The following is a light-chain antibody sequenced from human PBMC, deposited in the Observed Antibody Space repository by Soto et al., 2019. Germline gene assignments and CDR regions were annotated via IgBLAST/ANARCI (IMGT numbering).Light chain of an antibody. CDR3: QQRSNWPRT. CDR1: QSVSSY. Sequence: EIVLTQSPATLSLSPGERATLSCRASQSVSSYLAWYQQKPGQAPRLLIYDASNRATGIPARFSGSGSGTDFTLPISSLEPEDFAVYCCQQRSNWPRTFGQGTQVEIK. J-gene: IGKJ1*01. V-gene: IGKV3-11*01. CDR2: DAS.